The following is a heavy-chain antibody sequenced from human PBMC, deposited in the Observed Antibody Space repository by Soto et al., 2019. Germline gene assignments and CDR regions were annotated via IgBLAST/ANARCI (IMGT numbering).Heavy chain of an antibody. CDR3: ARGEEHIVVVTAIPYYFDY. J-gene: IGHJ4*02. CDR2: ISAYNGNT. V-gene: IGHV1-18*01. D-gene: IGHD2-21*02. Sequence: ASVKVSCKASGYTFTSYGISWVRQAPGQGLEWMGWISAYNGNTNYAQKLQGRVTMTTDTSTSTAYMELRSLRSDDTAVYYCARGEEHIVVVTAIPYYFDYWGQGTLVTVSS. CDR1: GYTFTSYG.